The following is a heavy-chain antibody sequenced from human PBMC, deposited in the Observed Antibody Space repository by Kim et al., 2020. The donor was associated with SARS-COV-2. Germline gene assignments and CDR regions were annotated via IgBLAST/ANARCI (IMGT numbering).Heavy chain of an antibody. CDR2: IYSGGST. V-gene: IGHV3-53*01. Sequence: GGSLRLSCAASAFSVSSSYMNWVRQAPGKGLEWVSLIYSGGSTYYADSVKGRFTISRDNSKNTMYLQMNSLRAADTAVYYCARDTPWGSGSYPYYYYGMDVRGQGTTVTVSS. D-gene: IGHD3-10*01. CDR1: AFSVSSSY. CDR3: ARDTPWGSGSYPYYYYGMDV. J-gene: IGHJ6*02.